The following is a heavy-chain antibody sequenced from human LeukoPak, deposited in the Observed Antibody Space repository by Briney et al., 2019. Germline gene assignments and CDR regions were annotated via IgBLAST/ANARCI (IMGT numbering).Heavy chain of an antibody. V-gene: IGHV3-53*01. CDR2: IYSGGST. CDR3: ARGGSYLSAFDI. D-gene: IGHD1-26*01. J-gene: IGHJ3*02. CDR1: GFTFSSYS. Sequence: GGSLRLSCAASGFTFSSYSMSWVRQAPGKGLEWVSIIYSGGSTFYADSVKGRFTISRDNSKNTLYLQMNSLRAEDTAVYYCARGGSYLSAFDIWGQGTMVTVSS.